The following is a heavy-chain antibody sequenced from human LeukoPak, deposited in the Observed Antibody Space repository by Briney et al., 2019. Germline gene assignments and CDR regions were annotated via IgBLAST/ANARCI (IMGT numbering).Heavy chain of an antibody. J-gene: IGHJ4*02. D-gene: IGHD6-13*01. CDR3: AKDWALGAAGSFDY. CDR2: ISYSGGST. V-gene: IGHV3-23*01. Sequence: PGGSLRLSCAASGFTFSSYIMNWVRQAPGKGLEWVSTISYSGGSTYYADSVKGRFTISRDNSKNTLYLQMNNLRAEDTAVYYCAKDWALGAAGSFDYWGQGTLVTVSS. CDR1: GFTFSSYI.